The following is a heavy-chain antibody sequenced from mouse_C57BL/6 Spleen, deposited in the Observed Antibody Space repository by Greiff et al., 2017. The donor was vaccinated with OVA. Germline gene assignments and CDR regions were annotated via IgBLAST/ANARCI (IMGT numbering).Heavy chain of an antibody. CDR3: ARDYYGSSAWFAY. Sequence: QVQLQQPGTELVKPGASVKLSCKASGYTFTSYWMHWVKQRPGQGLEWIGNINPSNGGTNYNEKFKSKATLTVDKSSSPAYMQLSSLTSDDSAVYYCARDYYGSSAWFAYWGQGTLVTVSA. CDR1: GYTFTSYW. V-gene: IGHV1-53*01. J-gene: IGHJ3*01. CDR2: INPSNGGT. D-gene: IGHD1-1*01.